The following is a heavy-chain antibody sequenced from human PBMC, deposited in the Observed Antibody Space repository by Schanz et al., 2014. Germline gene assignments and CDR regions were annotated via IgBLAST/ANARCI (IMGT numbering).Heavy chain of an antibody. J-gene: IGHJ4*02. CDR3: AREYSSYGTVYY. CDR2: ISYDGNTK. CDR1: GFTFRSYG. V-gene: IGHV3-30*19. D-gene: IGHD5-12*01. Sequence: VQLVESGGGVVQPGRSLRLSCAASGFTFRSYGMHWVRQAPGKGLEWVALISYDGNTKYYADSVKGRFTISRDNSKNTLYLQMNSLRADDTAVYYCAREYSSYGTVYYWGQGTLVTVSS.